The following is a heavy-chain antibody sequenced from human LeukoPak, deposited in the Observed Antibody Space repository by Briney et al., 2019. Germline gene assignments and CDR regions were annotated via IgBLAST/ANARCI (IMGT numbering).Heavy chain of an antibody. V-gene: IGHV3-23*01. J-gene: IGHJ4*02. Sequence: GGSLRLSCAASGFTFSSYAMNWVRQAPGKGLEWVSDIRGSGGSTDYADSVKGRFTISRDNAKTSLYLQMNSLRAEDTAVYYCARDLSGVTGYTYGRGIDYWGQGTLVTVSS. CDR2: IRGSGGST. CDR1: GFTFSSYA. CDR3: ARDLSGVTGYTYGRGIDY. D-gene: IGHD5-18*01.